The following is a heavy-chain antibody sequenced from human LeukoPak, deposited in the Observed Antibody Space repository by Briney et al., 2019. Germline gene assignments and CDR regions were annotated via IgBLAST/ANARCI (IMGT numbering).Heavy chain of an antibody. CDR1: GFTFSSYA. V-gene: IGHV3-23*01. D-gene: IGHD3-22*01. Sequence: GGSLRLSCAASGFTFSSYAMSWVRQAPGKGLEWVSAISGSGGSTYYADSVKGRFTISRDNSKNTLYLQMNSLRAEDTAVYYCAKEGQAYYYDSSGYPVYWGQGTLVTASS. J-gene: IGHJ4*02. CDR3: AKEGQAYYYDSSGYPVY. CDR2: ISGSGGST.